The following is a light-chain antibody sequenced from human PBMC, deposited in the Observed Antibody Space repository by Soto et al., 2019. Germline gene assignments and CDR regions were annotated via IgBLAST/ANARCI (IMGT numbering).Light chain of an antibody. Sequence: DIQMTQSPSTLSASVGDRVTITCRASQSISRWLAWYKQKPGKAPNLLIYKASSLESEVPLRFSGSGSGTEFTLTIRRLQPDDFATYYCQQYNSYPLTFGRGTKIEIK. J-gene: IGKJ4*01. CDR2: KAS. V-gene: IGKV1-5*03. CDR3: QQYNSYPLT. CDR1: QSISRW.